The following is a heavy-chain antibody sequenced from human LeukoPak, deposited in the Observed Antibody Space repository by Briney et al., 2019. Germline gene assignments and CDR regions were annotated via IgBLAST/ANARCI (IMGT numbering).Heavy chain of an antibody. D-gene: IGHD3-10*01. CDR2: IYDSGST. V-gene: IGHV4-59*08. CDR3: ARRSAGYGSGSYYYGMDV. CDR1: GGSISDYY. J-gene: IGHJ6*02. Sequence: PSETLSLTCTVSGGSISDYYWSWIRQPPGKGLEWIGYIYDSGSTNFNPSLKSRVTISVDTSKNQFSLKLSSVTAADTAVYYCARRSAGYGSGSYYYGMDVWGQGTTVTVFS.